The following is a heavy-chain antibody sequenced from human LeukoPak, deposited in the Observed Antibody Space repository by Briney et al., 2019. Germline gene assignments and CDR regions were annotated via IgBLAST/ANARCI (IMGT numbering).Heavy chain of an antibody. CDR3: AREVVYLAADYGMDV. Sequence: PGGSLRLSCAASGFTFSSYEMNWVRQAPGKGLEWVSYVSSSGSTIYYADSVKGRFTISRDNAKNSLYLQMNSLRAEDTAVYYCAREVVYLAADYGMDVWGKWTTVTVSS. CDR2: VSSSGSTI. CDR1: GFTFSSYE. J-gene: IGHJ6*04. V-gene: IGHV3-48*03. D-gene: IGHD2-15*01.